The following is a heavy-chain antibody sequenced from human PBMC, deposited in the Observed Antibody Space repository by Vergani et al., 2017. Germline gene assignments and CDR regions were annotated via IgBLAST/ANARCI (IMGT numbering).Heavy chain of an antibody. CDR3: AKDGTLGYCSSTSCP. CDR2: ISSSSSYI. Sequence: EVQLVESGGGLVKPGGSLRLSCAASGFSFSSYSMNWVRQAPGKGLEWVSSISSSSSYIYYADSVKGRFTISRDNAKNSLYLQMNSLRAEDTAVYYCAKDGTLGYCSSTSCPWGQGTLVTVSS. D-gene: IGHD2-2*01. CDR1: GFSFSSYS. V-gene: IGHV3-21*04. J-gene: IGHJ5*02.